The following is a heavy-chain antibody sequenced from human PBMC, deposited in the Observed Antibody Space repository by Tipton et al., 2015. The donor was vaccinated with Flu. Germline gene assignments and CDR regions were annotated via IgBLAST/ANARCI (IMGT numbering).Heavy chain of an antibody. D-gene: IGHD2-15*01. CDR2: IYPGDSNTN. Sequence: QLVQSGAEVKKPGESLKISCKGSGYTFSSYWVAWVRQMPGKGLEWMGIIYPGDSNTNRYSPSFQGQVTISVDMSVDTAYLQWSSLKASDSGIYYCARQDSLAWSAWGQGTLVTVSS. CDR3: ARQDSLAWSA. CDR1: GYTFSSYW. J-gene: IGHJ5*02. V-gene: IGHV5-51*01.